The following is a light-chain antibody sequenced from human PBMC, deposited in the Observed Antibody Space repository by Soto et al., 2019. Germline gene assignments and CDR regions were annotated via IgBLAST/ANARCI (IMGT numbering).Light chain of an antibody. CDR1: ESVGSSR. J-gene: IGKJ5*01. CDR2: DAS. V-gene: IGKV3-11*01. Sequence: EMVLTQSLGTLSLSPGERATLFCLASESVGSSRLAWYQQNPGQAPRLLIYDASNRATGIPARFSGSGSGTDFTLTISSLEPEDFAVYYCQQRSNWPPITFGQGTRLEIK. CDR3: QQRSNWPPIT.